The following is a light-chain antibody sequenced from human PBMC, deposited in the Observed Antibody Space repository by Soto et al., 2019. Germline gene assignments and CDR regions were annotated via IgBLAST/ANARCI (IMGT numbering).Light chain of an antibody. CDR2: DAS. V-gene: IGKV1-5*01. Sequence: DIQMTQSPSSLSPSVGDRVTITCRASQSVSGWLAWYQQKPGEAPKLLIYDASALPRGVPSRFSGSGSGTKFTLTIASLQPDDFATYYCQQYETFSGTFGPGTKVDI. CDR1: QSVSGW. CDR3: QQYETFSGT. J-gene: IGKJ1*01.